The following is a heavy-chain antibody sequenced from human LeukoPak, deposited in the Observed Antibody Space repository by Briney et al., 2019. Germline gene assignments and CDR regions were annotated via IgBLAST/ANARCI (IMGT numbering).Heavy chain of an antibody. J-gene: IGHJ4*02. CDR1: GYTFTDYY. CDR2: VDPEDGET. Sequence: ASVKVSCKASGYTFTDYYMHWVQQAPGKGLEWMGRVDPEDGETIYAEKFQGRVTITADTSTDTAHMELSSLRSEDTAVYYCAKASSGYYGGDDYWGQGTLVTVSS. V-gene: IGHV1-69-2*01. CDR3: AKASSGYYGGDDY. D-gene: IGHD3-22*01.